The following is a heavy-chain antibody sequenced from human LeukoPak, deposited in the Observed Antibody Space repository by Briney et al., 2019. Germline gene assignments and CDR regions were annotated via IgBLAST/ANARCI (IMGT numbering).Heavy chain of an antibody. V-gene: IGHV4-59*01. J-gene: IGHJ4*02. CDR3: ARGSSTGYYVNFDY. D-gene: IGHD3-22*01. CDR2: IYYSGST. CDR1: GGSISGYY. Sequence: SETLSLTCTVSGGSISGYYWSWIRQPPGKGLEWIGYIYYSGSTYYSPSLRSRVTISVDTSNNQWSLDLTSVTAADTAVYYCARGSSTGYYVNFDYWGQGTLVTVSS.